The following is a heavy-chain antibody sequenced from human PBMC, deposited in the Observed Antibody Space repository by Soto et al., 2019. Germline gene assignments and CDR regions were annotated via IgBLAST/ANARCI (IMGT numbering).Heavy chain of an antibody. Sequence: LSLTCTVSGGSISSYYWSWIRQPPGKGREWIGYIYYRGSTNYNPSLKSRVTISVDTSKNQFSLKLSSVTAADTAVYYCARDLYGSGPFFDYWGQGTLVTVSS. CDR3: ARDLYGSGPFFDY. D-gene: IGHD3-10*01. CDR1: GGSISSYY. J-gene: IGHJ4*02. CDR2: IYYRGST. V-gene: IGHV4-59*01.